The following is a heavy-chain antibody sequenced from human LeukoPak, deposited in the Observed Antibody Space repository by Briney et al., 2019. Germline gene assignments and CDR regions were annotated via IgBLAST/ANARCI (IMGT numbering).Heavy chain of an antibody. Sequence: GGSLRLSCAASGFTASTYYMKCVRQAPGKGLEWVSIIYSGGTTYYADSVKGRFTISRDTSKNTLSVQMNSRRAEDTAVYFWPRVGDHFHWNLDLWGRGTLVTVSS. CDR3: PRVGDHFHWNLDL. D-gene: IGHD3-3*02. CDR2: IYSGGTT. J-gene: IGHJ2*01. CDR1: GFTASTYY. V-gene: IGHV3-53*01.